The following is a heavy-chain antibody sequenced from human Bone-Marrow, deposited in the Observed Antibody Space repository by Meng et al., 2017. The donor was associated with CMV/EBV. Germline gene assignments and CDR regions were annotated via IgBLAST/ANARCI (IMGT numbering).Heavy chain of an antibody. J-gene: IGHJ3*02. Sequence: GSLRLSCTVAGGSISSSSYYWGWIRQPPGKGLEWIGSIYYSGSTYYNPSLKSRVTVSVDTSKNQFSLKLSSVTAADTAVYYCARDSSISWGGDAFDIWGQGTMVTVSS. CDR2: IYYSGST. CDR3: ARDSSISWGGDAFDI. CDR1: GGSISSSSYY. V-gene: IGHV4-39*07. D-gene: IGHD2-2*01.